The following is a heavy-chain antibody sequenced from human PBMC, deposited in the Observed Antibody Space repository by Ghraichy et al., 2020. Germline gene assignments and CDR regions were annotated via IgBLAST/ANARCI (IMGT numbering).Heavy chain of an antibody. CDR1: GFTLSNYW. CDR2: ISNTGDTI. J-gene: IGHJ4*02. CDR3: ARAFH. V-gene: IGHV3-48*04. Sequence: GGSLRLSCAASGFTLSNYWMNWVRQAPGKGLEWVSYISNTGDTIYYADSVKGRFTISRDNARNSLYLQMNTLTVEDTAVYYCARAFHWGQGTLVTVSS. D-gene: IGHD2-21*01.